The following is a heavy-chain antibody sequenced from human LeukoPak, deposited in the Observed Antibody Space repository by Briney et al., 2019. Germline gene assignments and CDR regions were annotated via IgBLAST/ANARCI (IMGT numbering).Heavy chain of an antibody. CDR2: ISCSGGST. Sequence: GSLRLSCAASGFTFSNYAMSWVRQAPGKGLEWVSAISCSGGSTYYADSVKGRFTISRDKSKNTLYLQMNSLRAEDTAVYYCARVPMVRGVIITGFDYWGQGTLVTVSS. V-gene: IGHV3-23*01. CDR3: ARVPMVRGVIITGFDY. J-gene: IGHJ4*02. CDR1: GFTFSNYA. D-gene: IGHD3-10*01.